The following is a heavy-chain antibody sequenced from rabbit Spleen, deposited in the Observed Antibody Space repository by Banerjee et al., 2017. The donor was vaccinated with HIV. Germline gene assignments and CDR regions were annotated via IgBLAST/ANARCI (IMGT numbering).Heavy chain of an antibody. CDR3: ARDLAGVIGWNFGW. V-gene: IGHV1S7*01. CDR2: IDPIFGIA. CDR1: GFDFSRYY. Sequence: QLVESGGGLVQPGGSLKLSCKASGFDFSRYYVSWVRQAPGKGLEWIGDIDPIFGIAVYATWVNGRFTISSHNAQNTLYLQLNSLTAADTATYFCARDLAGVIGWNFGWWGPGTLVTVS. D-gene: IGHD4-1*01. J-gene: IGHJ4*01.